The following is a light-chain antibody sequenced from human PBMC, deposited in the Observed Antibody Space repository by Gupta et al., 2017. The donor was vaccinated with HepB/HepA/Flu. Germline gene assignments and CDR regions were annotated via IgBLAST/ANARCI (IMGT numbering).Light chain of an antibody. CDR2: DVT. CDR1: SSDVGGYKY. J-gene: IGLJ2*01. V-gene: IGLV2-14*03. CDR3: TSFTDSNTVL. Sequence: ALTQPASVSGSPGQSVTISCTGSSSDVGGYKYVSWFQQHPGEAPKVIIYDVTNRPSGVSDRFSGSKSGNTASLTIFGLQAEDEAEYFCTSFTDSNTVLFGGGTKLTVL.